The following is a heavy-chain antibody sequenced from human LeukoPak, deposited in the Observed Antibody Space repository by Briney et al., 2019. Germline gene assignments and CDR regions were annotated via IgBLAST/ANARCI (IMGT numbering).Heavy chain of an antibody. CDR3: AKGDERGLDY. CDR1: GFTFSSYG. J-gene: IGHJ4*02. Sequence: GGSLRLSCAASGFTFSSYGMHWVRRAPGKGLEWVAVISYDGSNKYYADSVKGRFTISRDNSKNTLYLQMNSLRAEDTAVYYCAKGDERGLDYWGQGTLVTVSS. V-gene: IGHV3-30*18. D-gene: IGHD3/OR15-3a*01. CDR2: ISYDGSNK.